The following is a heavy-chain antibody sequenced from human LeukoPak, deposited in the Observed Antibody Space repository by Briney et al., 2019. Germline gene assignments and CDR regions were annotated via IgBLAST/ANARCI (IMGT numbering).Heavy chain of an antibody. CDR2: TYYRSKLYN. V-gene: IGHV6-1*01. J-gene: IGHJ6*03. CDR3: ARSIVAAGTQYYYYYMDV. D-gene: IGHD6-13*01. Sequence: SQTLSLTCAISGDSVSSNSAAWNWIRQSPSRGLEWLGRTYYRSKLYNDYAVSVKSRITINPDTSKNQFSLQLNSVTPEDTAVYYCARSIVAAGTQYYYYYMDVWGKGTTVTVSS. CDR1: GDSVSSNSAA.